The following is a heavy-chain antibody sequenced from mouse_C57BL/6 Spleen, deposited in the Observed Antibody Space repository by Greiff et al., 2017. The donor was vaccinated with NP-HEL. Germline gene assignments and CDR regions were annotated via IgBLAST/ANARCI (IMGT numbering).Heavy chain of an antibody. V-gene: IGHV5-9-1*02. D-gene: IGHD1-1*01. CDR3: TREGNYGSLFAY. CDR2: ISSGGDYI. J-gene: IGHJ3*01. Sequence: EVKLVESGEGLVKPGGSLKLSCAASGFTFSSYAMSWVRQTPEKRLEWVAYISSGGDYIYYADTVKGRFTISRDNARNTLYLQMSSLKSEDTAMYYCTREGNYGSLFAYWGQGTLVTVSA. CDR1: GFTFSSYA.